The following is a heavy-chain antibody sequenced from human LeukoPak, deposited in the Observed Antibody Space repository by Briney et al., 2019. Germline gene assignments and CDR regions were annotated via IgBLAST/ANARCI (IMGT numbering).Heavy chain of an antibody. V-gene: IGHV1-69*13. CDR2: FIPIFGTA. CDR3: ARGYSSSWYYWYFDL. Sequence: SVKVSCKTSGGTFSSYAISWVRQAPGQGPEWMGGFIPIFGTANYAQNFQGRATITADESTSTAYMELNNLRSEDTAVYYCARGYSSSWYYWYFDLWGRGTLVTVSS. D-gene: IGHD6-13*01. CDR1: GGTFSSYA. J-gene: IGHJ2*01.